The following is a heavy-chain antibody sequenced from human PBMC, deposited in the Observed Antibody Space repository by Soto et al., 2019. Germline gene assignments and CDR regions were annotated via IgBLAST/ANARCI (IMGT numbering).Heavy chain of an antibody. V-gene: IGHV3-53*01. CDR3: ARDRIAAAGTLYYYYGMDV. Sequence: PWWSLRLSCSAPVFTVSSNYMSWCRQAPGKGLEWVSVIYSGGSTYYADSVKGRFTISRDNSKNTLYLQMNSLRAEDTAVYYCARDRIAAAGTLYYYYGMDVWGQGTTVTVSS. D-gene: IGHD6-13*01. CDR2: IYSGGST. CDR1: VFTVSSNY. J-gene: IGHJ6*02.